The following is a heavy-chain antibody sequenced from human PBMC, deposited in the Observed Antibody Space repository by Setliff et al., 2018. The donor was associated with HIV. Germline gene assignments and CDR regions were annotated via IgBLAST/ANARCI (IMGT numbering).Heavy chain of an antibody. CDR1: GGSISSNIY. V-gene: IGHV4-61*01. J-gene: IGHJ4*02. Sequence: SETLSLTCTDSGGSISSNIYWSWIRQPPGKGLEWIGYTYYSGSTNYNPSLKSRVSISVDTSKKQFSLKLSSVTAADTAVYYCARDRVTGVLDYWGQGTLVTVSS. CDR3: ARDRVTGVLDY. CDR2: TYYSGST. D-gene: IGHD2-21*02.